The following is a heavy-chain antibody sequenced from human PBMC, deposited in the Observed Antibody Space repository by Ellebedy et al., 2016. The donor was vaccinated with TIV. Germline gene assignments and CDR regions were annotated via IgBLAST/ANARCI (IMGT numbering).Heavy chain of an antibody. D-gene: IGHD3/OR15-3a*01. CDR1: GGSISGSSYY. CDR3: ARSLMIFSFDKCYFDF. CDR2: IFDTGST. V-gene: IGHV4-39*01. J-gene: IGHJ2*01. Sequence: SETLSLTCTVSGGSISGSSYYWGWIHQPPGKGLEWIGNIFDTGSTYYNPSLKSRAIISVDTSKNQFSLNLSSMTAADTAVYYCARSLMIFSFDKCYFDFWGRGTLVTVSS.